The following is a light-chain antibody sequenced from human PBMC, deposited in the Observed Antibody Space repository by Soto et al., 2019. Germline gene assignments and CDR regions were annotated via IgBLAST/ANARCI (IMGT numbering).Light chain of an antibody. CDR2: EVS. CDR1: SSDVGGYNY. Sequence: QSVLTQPASVSGSPGQSITISCTGTSSDVGGYNYVSWYQQHPGKAPKLMIYEVSNRPSGVSNRFSGSKSGNTASLTISGLQPEDEADYYFCSDTSSAGVYGPGTKVTV. J-gene: IGLJ1*01. V-gene: IGLV2-14*01. CDR3: CSDTSSAGV.